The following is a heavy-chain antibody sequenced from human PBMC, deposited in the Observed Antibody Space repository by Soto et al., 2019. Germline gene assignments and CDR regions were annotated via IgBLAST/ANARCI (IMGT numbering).Heavy chain of an antibody. J-gene: IGHJ4*02. CDR1: GFTFSSYG. Sequence: GGSLRLSCAASGFTFSSYGMHWVRQAPGKGLEWVAVIWYDGSNKYYADSVKGRFTISRDNSKNTLYLQMNSLRAEDTAVYYCARVISLHVTNPGYWGQGTLVTVSS. V-gene: IGHV3-33*01. CDR2: IWYDGSNK. CDR3: ARVISLHVTNPGY. D-gene: IGHD4-4*01.